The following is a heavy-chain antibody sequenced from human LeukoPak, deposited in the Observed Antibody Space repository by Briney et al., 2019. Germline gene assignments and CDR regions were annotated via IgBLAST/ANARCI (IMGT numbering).Heavy chain of an antibody. D-gene: IGHD5-18*01. V-gene: IGHV3-33*01. Sequence: PGRSLRLSCAASGFTFSSYGMHWVRQAPGKGLEWVAVIWYDGSNKYYADSVKGRFTISRDNSKNTLYLQMNSLRAEDTAVYYCARVRGYSYGMYDYWGQGTLVTVSS. J-gene: IGHJ4*02. CDR3: ARVRGYSYGMYDY. CDR2: IWYDGSNK. CDR1: GFTFSSYG.